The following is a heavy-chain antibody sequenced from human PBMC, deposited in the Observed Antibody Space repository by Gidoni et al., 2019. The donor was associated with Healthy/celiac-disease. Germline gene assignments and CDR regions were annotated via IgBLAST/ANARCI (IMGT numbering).Heavy chain of an antibody. CDR1: GFTFSSYG. CDR3: AREPQYSSGNAFDI. Sequence: QVQLVESGGGVVQPGRSLRLSCAASGFTFSSYGMHWVRQAPGKGLEWVAVIWYDGSNKYYADSVKGRFTISRDNSKNTLYLQMNSLRAEDTAVYYCAREPQYSSGNAFDIWGQGTMVTVSS. D-gene: IGHD6-19*01. CDR2: IWYDGSNK. J-gene: IGHJ3*02. V-gene: IGHV3-33*01.